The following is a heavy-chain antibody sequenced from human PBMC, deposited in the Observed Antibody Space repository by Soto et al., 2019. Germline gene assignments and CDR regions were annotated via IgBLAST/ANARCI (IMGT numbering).Heavy chain of an antibody. D-gene: IGHD3-10*01. CDR2: ITAGGENT. Sequence: TVGSLRLSCVSSVFTFNAYTMGCVRHSPGRWLEWVSVITAGGENTYTADSVRGRFAISRDNSMNMVYLQMDSLRAEDTALYYCAREWNYYGSGKQSKSYGMEVWGQGTTV. CDR1: VFTFNAYT. V-gene: IGHV3-23*01. J-gene: IGHJ6*02. CDR3: AREWNYYGSGKQSKSYGMEV.